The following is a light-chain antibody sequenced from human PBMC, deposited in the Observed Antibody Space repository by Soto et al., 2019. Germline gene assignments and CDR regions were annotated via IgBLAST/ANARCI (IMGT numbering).Light chain of an antibody. Sequence: DIQMTQSPSTLSASVGDRVTITCRASQGISNYLAWYQQKPGKVPKLLIYAASTLQSGVTSRFSGSGSGTDFTLTISSLQTEDVATYYCQKYNSAPWTFGQGTKVDNK. CDR1: QGISNY. V-gene: IGKV1-27*01. J-gene: IGKJ1*01. CDR3: QKYNSAPWT. CDR2: AAS.